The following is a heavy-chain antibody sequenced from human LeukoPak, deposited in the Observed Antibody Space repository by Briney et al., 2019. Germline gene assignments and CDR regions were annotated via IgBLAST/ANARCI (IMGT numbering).Heavy chain of an antibody. Sequence: SETLSLTCAVYGGSFSGYYWSWIRQPPGKGLEWIGEINHSGSTNYNPSLKSRVTISVDTSKNQFSLKLSSVTAADTAVYYCARSALWFGELPFDYWGQGTLVTVSS. CDR1: GGSFSGYY. V-gene: IGHV4-34*01. CDR3: ARSALWFGELPFDY. CDR2: INHSGST. J-gene: IGHJ4*02. D-gene: IGHD3-10*01.